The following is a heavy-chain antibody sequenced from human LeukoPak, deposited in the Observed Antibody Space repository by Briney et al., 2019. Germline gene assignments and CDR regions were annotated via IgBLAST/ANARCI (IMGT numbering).Heavy chain of an antibody. CDR3: ARDRLRSTTVTTCLGY. CDR1: GFTVSSNY. CDR2: IYSGGST. V-gene: IGHV3-66*02. J-gene: IGHJ4*02. D-gene: IGHD4-17*01. Sequence: SGGSLRLSCAASGFTVSSNYMSWVRQAPGKGLEWVSVIYSGGSTYYADSVKGRYTISRDNSKNTLYLQMNSLRAEDTAVYYCARDRLRSTTVTTCLGYWGQGTLVTVSS.